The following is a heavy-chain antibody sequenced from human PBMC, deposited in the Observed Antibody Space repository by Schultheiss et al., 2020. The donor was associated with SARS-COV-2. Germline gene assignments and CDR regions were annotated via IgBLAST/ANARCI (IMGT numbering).Heavy chain of an antibody. V-gene: IGHV3-11*04. Sequence: GGSLRLSCAASGFTFSNAWMSWVRQAPGKGLEWVSSISSSGSTIYYADSVKGRFTISRDNAKNSLYLQMNSLRAEDTAVYYCARDRLGYCSGGSCYSHDAFDIWGQGTMVTVSS. CDR2: ISSSGSTI. CDR3: ARDRLGYCSGGSCYSHDAFDI. D-gene: IGHD2-15*01. CDR1: GFTFSNAW. J-gene: IGHJ3*02.